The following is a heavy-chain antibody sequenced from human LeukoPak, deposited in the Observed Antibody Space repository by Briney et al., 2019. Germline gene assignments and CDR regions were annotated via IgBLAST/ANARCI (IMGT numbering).Heavy chain of an antibody. CDR3: ARLIPELELTGYYFDY. J-gene: IGHJ4*02. CDR2: IYYSGST. D-gene: IGHD1-7*01. Sequence: SETLSLTCTVSGASISNYYWAWIRQPPGKGLEWIGSIYYSGSTYYNPSLKSRVTISVDTSKNQFSLKLSSVTAADTAVYYCARLIPELELTGYYFDYWGQGTLVTVSS. V-gene: IGHV4-39*01. CDR1: GASISNYY.